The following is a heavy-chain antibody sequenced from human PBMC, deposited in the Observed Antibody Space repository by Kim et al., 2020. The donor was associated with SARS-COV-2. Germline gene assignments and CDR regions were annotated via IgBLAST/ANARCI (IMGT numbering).Heavy chain of an antibody. J-gene: IGHJ4*02. CDR3: TKGYGSGSYSRLIDY. D-gene: IGHD3-10*01. V-gene: IGHV3-23*01. Sequence: DSMKGRFTISRDNSKTTLYLQMNSLRAEDTALYYCTKGYGSGSYSRLIDYWGQGTLVTVSS.